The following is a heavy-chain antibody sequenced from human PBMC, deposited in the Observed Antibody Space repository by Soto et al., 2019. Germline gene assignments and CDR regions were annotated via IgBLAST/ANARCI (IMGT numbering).Heavy chain of an antibody. CDR3: AKVGDVLRFLEWLLPNDY. D-gene: IGHD3-3*01. J-gene: IGHJ4*02. CDR1: GFTFSSYA. CDR2: ISGSGGST. Sequence: VGSLRLSCAVSGFTFSSYAMSWVRQAPGKGLEWVSAISGSGGSTYYADSVKGRLTISRDNSKNTLYLQMNSLRAEDTAVYYCAKVGDVLRFLEWLLPNDYWGQGTLVTVSS. V-gene: IGHV3-23*01.